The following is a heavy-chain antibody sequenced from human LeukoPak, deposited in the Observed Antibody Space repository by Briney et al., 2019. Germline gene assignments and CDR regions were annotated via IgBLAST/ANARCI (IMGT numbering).Heavy chain of an antibody. J-gene: IGHJ5*02. CDR1: GFTVNNNY. V-gene: IGHV3-23*01. CDR2: ISGSGDGT. D-gene: IGHD1-14*01. Sequence: GGSLRLSCAASGFTVNNNYMSWVRQAPGKGLEWVSSISGSGDGTYYADSVKGRFTISRDNSKNTLYLQMNSLRAEDTAVYYCANKPAGFDPWGQGTLVTVSS. CDR3: ANKPAGFDP.